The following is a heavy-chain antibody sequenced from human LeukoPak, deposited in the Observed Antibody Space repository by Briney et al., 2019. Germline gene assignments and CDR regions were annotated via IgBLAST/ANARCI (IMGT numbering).Heavy chain of an antibody. D-gene: IGHD6-13*01. Sequence: GGSLRLSCAASGFTFSSYGMHWVRQAPGKGLEWVAFIRYDGSNKYYADSVKGRFTISRDNSKNTPYLQMNSLRAEDTAVYYCAKARIAAAGNFDYWGQGTLVTVSS. CDR2: IRYDGSNK. CDR1: GFTFSSYG. J-gene: IGHJ4*02. CDR3: AKARIAAAGNFDY. V-gene: IGHV3-30*02.